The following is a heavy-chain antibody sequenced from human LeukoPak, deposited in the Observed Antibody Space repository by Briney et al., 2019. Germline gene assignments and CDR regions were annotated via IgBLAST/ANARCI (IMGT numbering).Heavy chain of an antibody. CDR3: ARDLGTFYYYYGMDV. CDR2: ISYDGSNK. CDR1: GFTFSSYA. D-gene: IGHD3-16*01. J-gene: IGHJ6*02. V-gene: IGHV3-30-3*01. Sequence: GGSLRLSCAASGFTFSSYAMHWVRQAPGKGLEWVAVISYDGSNKYYADSVKGRFTISRDNSKNTLYLQMNSLRAGDTAVYYCARDLGTFYYYYGMDVWGQGTTVTVSS.